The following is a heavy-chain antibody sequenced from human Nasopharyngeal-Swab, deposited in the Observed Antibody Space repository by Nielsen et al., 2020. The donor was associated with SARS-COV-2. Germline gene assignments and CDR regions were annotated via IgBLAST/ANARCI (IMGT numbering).Heavy chain of an antibody. D-gene: IGHD1-26*01. CDR2: INPAGSTT. CDR3: TRAGSYRFDY. V-gene: IGHV3-74*01. CDR1: GFTFSDYW. Sequence: GGSLRLSCAPSGFTFSDYWMHWVRQAPGKGLVWVSRINPAGSTTDYEDSVRGRFTISRDNAKNTLYLQMNSLTVEGSAVYFCTRAGSYRFDYWGQGTLVTVSS. J-gene: IGHJ4*02.